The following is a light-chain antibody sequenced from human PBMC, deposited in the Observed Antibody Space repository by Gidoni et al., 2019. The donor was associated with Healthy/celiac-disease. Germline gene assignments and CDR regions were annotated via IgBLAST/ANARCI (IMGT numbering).Light chain of an antibody. CDR3: CPYAGSYTFVV. CDR1: SSDVGGYNY. V-gene: IGLV2-11*01. CDR2: DVS. J-gene: IGLJ2*01. Sequence: QSALTQPRSVSGSPGQSVTISCTGTSSDVGGYNYVSWYQQHPGKAPKLMIYDVSKRPSGVPDRFSGSKSGSTASLTISGLQAEDEADYYCCPYAGSYTFVVFGGGTKLTVL.